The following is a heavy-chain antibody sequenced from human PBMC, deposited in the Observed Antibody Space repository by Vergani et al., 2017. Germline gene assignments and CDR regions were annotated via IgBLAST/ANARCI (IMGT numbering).Heavy chain of an antibody. Sequence: QVHLEQSGTEVKKPGSSVKVSCKVSGDIFNNYTVTWVRQAPGQGLEWMGRIIPIIRLATSAQKFQDRVTITADKSTSTAYMELSSLRSEDTAVYYCASGYYDSSATDAFDIWGQGSMVTVSS. CDR2: IIPIIRLA. CDR1: GDIFNNYT. CDR3: ASGYYDSSATDAFDI. V-gene: IGHV1-69*02. D-gene: IGHD3-22*01. J-gene: IGHJ3*02.